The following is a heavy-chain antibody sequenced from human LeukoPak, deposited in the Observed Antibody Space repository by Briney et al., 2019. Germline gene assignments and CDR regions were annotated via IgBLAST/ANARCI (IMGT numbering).Heavy chain of an antibody. Sequence: ASVKVSYEASGCTFTSYYMHWVRQAPGQGLEWMGIINPSGGSTSYAQKFQGRVTMTRDMSTSTVYMELSSLRSEDTAVYYCARDLQRAFDIWGQGTMVTVSS. CDR3: ARDLQRAFDI. D-gene: IGHD1-1*01. V-gene: IGHV1-46*01. CDR2: INPSGGST. J-gene: IGHJ3*02. CDR1: GCTFTSYY.